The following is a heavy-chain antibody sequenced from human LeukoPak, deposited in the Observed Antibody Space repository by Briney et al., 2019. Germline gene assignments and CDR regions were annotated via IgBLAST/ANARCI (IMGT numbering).Heavy chain of an antibody. V-gene: IGHV3-53*01. D-gene: IGHD5-24*01. CDR2: IYSGGST. J-gene: IGHJ3*02. CDR3: ARIRDGYNDAYDI. Sequence: GGSLRLSCAASGFTVSSNYMSWVRQAPGKGLEWVSVIYSGGSTYYADSVKGRFTISRDNSKNTLYLQMNSLRAEDTAVYYCARIRDGYNDAYDIWGQGTMVTVSS. CDR1: GFTVSSNY.